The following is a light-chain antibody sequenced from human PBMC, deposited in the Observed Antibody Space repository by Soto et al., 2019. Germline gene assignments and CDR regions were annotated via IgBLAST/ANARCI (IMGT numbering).Light chain of an antibody. J-gene: IGKJ4*01. CDR3: QQYNAWPPFLT. V-gene: IGKV3-15*01. Sequence: EIVMTQSPATLSVSPGGRATLSCRASQSVSSNLAWYQHRPGQAPRLLIHGSSTRATGIPARFSGSGSGTEFTLPISSLQSEDFAVYYCQQYNAWPPFLTFGGGTKVEIK. CDR1: QSVSSN. CDR2: GSS.